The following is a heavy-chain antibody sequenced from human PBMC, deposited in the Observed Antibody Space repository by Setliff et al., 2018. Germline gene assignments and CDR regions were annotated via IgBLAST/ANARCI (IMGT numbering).Heavy chain of an antibody. D-gene: IGHD6-19*01. CDR2: INSDGSST. J-gene: IGHJ4*02. CDR1: GFTFSSYW. V-gene: IGHV3-74*01. Sequence: GVSLRLSCAASGFTFSSYWMHWVRQAPGKGLVWVSRINSDGSSTSYADSVKGRFTISRDNAKNTLYLQMNSLRPEDTALYYCAKPRPGWPAGFDSWGQGTLVTVSS. CDR3: AKPRPGWPAGFDS.